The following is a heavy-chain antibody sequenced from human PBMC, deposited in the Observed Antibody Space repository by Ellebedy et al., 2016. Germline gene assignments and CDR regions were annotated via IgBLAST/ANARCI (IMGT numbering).Heavy chain of an antibody. Sequence: GGSLRLXXAASGFTVSSNYMSWVRQAPGKGLEWVANIKQDGSEKYYVDSVKGRFTISRDNDKKSLYLQMNSLRAEDTAVYYCARDTRTYFYGSGSHYLSDYWGQGTLVTVSS. CDR3: ARDTRTYFYGSGSHYLSDY. J-gene: IGHJ4*02. D-gene: IGHD3-10*01. V-gene: IGHV3-7*01. CDR2: IKQDGSEK. CDR1: GFTVSSNY.